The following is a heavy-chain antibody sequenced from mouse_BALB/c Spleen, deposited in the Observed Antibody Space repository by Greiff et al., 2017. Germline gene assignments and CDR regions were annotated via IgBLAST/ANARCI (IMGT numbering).Heavy chain of an antibody. D-gene: IGHD2-1*01. CDR2: INSNGGST. CDR3: ARALL. CDR1: GFTFSSYG. J-gene: IGHJ4*01. Sequence: EVQRVESGGGLVQPGGSLKLSCAASGFTFSSYGMSWVRQTPDKRLELVATINSNGGSTYYPDSVKGRFTISRDNAKNTLYLQMSSLKSEDTAMYYCARALLWGQGTSVTVSS. V-gene: IGHV5-6-3*01.